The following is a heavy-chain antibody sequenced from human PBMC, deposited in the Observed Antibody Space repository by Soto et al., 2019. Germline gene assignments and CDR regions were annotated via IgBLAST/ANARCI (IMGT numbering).Heavy chain of an antibody. CDR2: ISSSSSTI. CDR3: ARDIDG. V-gene: IGHV3-48*01. Sequence: EVQVVESGGGLVQPGGSLRLSCAASGFTFSYYSMNWVRQAPGKGLEWVSYISSSSSTIFYADSVKGRFTISRDNAKNSLYLQMNSLRVEETAVYYCARDIDGGGQGTLVTVSS. CDR1: GFTFSYYS. D-gene: IGHD2-15*01. J-gene: IGHJ4*02.